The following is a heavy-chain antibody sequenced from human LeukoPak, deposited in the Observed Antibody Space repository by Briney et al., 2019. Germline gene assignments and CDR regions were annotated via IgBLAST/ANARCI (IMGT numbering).Heavy chain of an antibody. CDR2: IYYSGNT. J-gene: IGHJ4*02. Sequence: SETLSLTCTVSGDSISSYYCSCIRQPPGKGLEWIGYIYYSGNTNYNPSLKSRVTISVDTSKNQFSLKLSSVTAADTAIYYCARVYARAFDYWGQGTLVTVSS. CDR3: ARVYARAFDY. V-gene: IGHV4-59*01. D-gene: IGHD2-8*01. CDR1: GDSISSYY.